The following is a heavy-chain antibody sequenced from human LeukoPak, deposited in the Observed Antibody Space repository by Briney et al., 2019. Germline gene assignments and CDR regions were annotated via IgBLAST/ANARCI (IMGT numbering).Heavy chain of an antibody. CDR1: GGSFSGYY. Sequence: SETLSLTCAVYGGSFSGYYWSWIRQPPGKGLEWIGEINHSGSTKYSPSLKSRVTISEDTSKHQFSLKLSSVTAADTAVYYCARGQYSSSPVFDFWGQGTLVTVSS. D-gene: IGHD6-6*01. J-gene: IGHJ4*02. CDR2: INHSGST. V-gene: IGHV4-34*01. CDR3: ARGQYSSSPVFDF.